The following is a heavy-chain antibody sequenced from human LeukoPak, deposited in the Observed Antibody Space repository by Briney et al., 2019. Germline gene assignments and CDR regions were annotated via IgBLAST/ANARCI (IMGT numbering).Heavy chain of an antibody. Sequence: KPSETLSLTCAVYGGSFSGYYWSWIRQPPGKGLEWIGEINHSGSTNYNPSLKSRVTISVDTSKNQFSLKLSSVTAADTAVYYCARGSETVVPAASGRTYWFDPWGQGTLVTVSP. CDR3: ARGSETVVPAASGRTYWFDP. CDR2: INHSGST. V-gene: IGHV4-34*01. D-gene: IGHD2-2*01. J-gene: IGHJ5*02. CDR1: GGSFSGYY.